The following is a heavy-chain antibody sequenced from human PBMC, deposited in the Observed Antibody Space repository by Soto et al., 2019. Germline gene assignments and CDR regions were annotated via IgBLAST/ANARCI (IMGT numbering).Heavy chain of an antibody. CDR1: GFTFSSDG. D-gene: IGHD3-3*01. V-gene: IGHV3-30*18. CDR3: AKASIFGVVINTSGPMDV. Sequence: GGSLRLSCSASGFTFSSDGMHWGRQAPGKGLEWVAVISYAGSNKYYADSVKGRFTIPRDNSKNTLYLQMNSLRAEDTAVYYCAKASIFGVVINTSGPMDVWGQGTTVTVSS. J-gene: IGHJ6*02. CDR2: ISYAGSNK.